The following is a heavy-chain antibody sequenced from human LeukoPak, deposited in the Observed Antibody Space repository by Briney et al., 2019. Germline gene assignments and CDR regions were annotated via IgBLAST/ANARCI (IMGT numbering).Heavy chain of an antibody. CDR2: ISGSGGST. D-gene: IGHD2-2*01. CDR3: AKDWDLGYCSSTSCQYFDY. J-gene: IGHJ4*02. CDR1: GFTFSSYA. V-gene: IGHV3-23*01. Sequence: GGSLRLSCAASGFTFSSYAMSWVRQAPGKGLEWVSAISGSGGSTYYADSVKGRFTISRDNSKNTLYLQMNSLRAEDTAVYYCAKDWDLGYCSSTSCQYFDYWGQGTLVTVSS.